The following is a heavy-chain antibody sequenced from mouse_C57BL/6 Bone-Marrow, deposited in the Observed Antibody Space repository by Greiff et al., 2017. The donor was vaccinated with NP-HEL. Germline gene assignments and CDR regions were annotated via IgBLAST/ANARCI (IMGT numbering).Heavy chain of an antibody. CDR2: ISDGGSYT. J-gene: IGHJ1*03. V-gene: IGHV5-4*01. CDR1: GFTFSSYA. D-gene: IGHD1-3*01. Sequence: DVMLVESGGGLVKPGGSLKLSCAASGFTFSSYAMSWVRQTPEKRLEWVATISDGGSYTYYPDNVKGRFTISRDNAKNNLYLQMSHLKSEDTAMYYCARDKVPYWYFDVWGTGTTVTVSS. CDR3: ARDKVPYWYFDV.